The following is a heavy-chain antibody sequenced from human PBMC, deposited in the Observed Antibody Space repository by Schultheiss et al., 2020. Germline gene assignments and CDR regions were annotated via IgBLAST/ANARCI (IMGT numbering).Heavy chain of an antibody. D-gene: IGHD3-10*01. CDR1: GYSLSTSGVG. J-gene: IGHJ6*02. CDR3: ARTRPTVHGSGSYVYYYYGMDV. CDR2: IDWDDDK. V-gene: IGHV2-70*01. Sequence: SGPTLVKPTQTLTLTCTFSGYSLSTSGVGVGWIRQPPGKALEWLALIDWDDDKYYSTSLKTRLTISKDTSKNQVVLTMTNMDPVDTATYYCARTRPTVHGSGSYVYYYYGMDVWGQGTTVTVTS.